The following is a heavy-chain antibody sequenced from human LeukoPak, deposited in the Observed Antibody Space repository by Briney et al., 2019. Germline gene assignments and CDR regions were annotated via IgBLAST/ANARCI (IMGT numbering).Heavy chain of an antibody. D-gene: IGHD2-15*01. J-gene: IGHJ4*02. Sequence: GGSLRLSCAASGFTFSSYAMHWVRQAPGKGLEWVAVISYDGSNKYYADSVKGRFTISRDNSKNTLYLQMNSLRAEDTAVYYCARDPLGVVVVEGGYYFDYWGQGTLVTVSS. CDR3: ARDPLGVVVVEGGYYFDY. CDR2: ISYDGSNK. CDR1: GFTFSSYA. V-gene: IGHV3-30*04.